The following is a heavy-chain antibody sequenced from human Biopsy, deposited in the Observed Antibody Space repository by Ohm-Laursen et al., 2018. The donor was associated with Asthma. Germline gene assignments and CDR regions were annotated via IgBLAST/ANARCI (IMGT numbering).Heavy chain of an antibody. CDR1: GGSFSSNY. CDR2: THHSGYT. V-gene: IGHV4-34*01. CDR3: ARHDHRWDTYADF. Sequence: PGTLSLTCAVYGGSFSSNYWSWIRQTPGKGLEWLGDTHHSGYTNYNPSLSSRLTLSVDTSKNQFSLRLTSVTAADTAVYYCARHDHRWDTYADFWGQGTLVTVSS. D-gene: IGHD2-2*01. J-gene: IGHJ4*02.